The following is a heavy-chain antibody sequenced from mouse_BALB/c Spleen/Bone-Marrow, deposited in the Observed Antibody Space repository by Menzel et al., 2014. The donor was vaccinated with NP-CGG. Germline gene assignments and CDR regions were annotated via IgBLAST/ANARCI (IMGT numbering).Heavy chain of an antibody. J-gene: IGHJ4*01. CDR1: GFNIKDTY. CDR2: IDPANGNT. V-gene: IGHV14-3*02. Sequence: EVQGVESGAELVKPGASVKLSCTASGFNIKDTYMHWVKQRPEQGLEWIGRIDPANGNTKYDPMFQGKATITADTSSNTAYLQLSSLTSEDTAVYYCARWEYYAMDYWGQGTSVTVSS. D-gene: IGHD4-1*01. CDR3: ARWEYYAMDY.